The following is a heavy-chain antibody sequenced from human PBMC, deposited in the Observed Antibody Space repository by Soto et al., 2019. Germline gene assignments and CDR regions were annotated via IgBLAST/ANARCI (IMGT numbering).Heavy chain of an antibody. CDR3: ASVAVPAATIKFLDF. V-gene: IGHV4-61*01. CDR2: VYYGGST. CDR1: GGSVRSGSYY. J-gene: IGHJ4*02. D-gene: IGHD2-2*01. Sequence: QVQLQESGPGLVKPSETLSLSCTVSGGSVRSGSYYWSWIRQPPGKGLEWVGYVYYGGSTNDNPSLKSRVTMSVDTSKNQFSLKLSSVTAAETAVYYCASVAVPAATIKFLDFWGQGTLVTVSS.